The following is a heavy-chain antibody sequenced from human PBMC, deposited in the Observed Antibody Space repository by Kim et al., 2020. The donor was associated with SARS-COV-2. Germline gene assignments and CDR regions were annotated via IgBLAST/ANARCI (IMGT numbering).Heavy chain of an antibody. J-gene: IGHJ4*02. CDR3: AALDTAHVPGGI. D-gene: IGHD3-10*02. Sequence: YYVDSVKDRFTMSRDNAKNSLYLQMSSQRTEDTAIYYCAALDTAHVPGGIWGQGTLVSVSS. V-gene: IGHV3-7*01.